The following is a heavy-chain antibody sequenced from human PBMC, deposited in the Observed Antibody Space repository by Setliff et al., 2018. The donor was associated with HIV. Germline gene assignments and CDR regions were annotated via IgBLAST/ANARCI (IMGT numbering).Heavy chain of an antibody. CDR2: IYTSGST. J-gene: IGHJ6*03. V-gene: IGHV4-4*07. Sequence: SETLSLTCTVSGGFISSYYWSWIRQPAGKGLEWIGRIYTSGSTNYNHSLKSRVTMSVDTSKNEFSLKLSSVTAADTAVSYCARAPRIGYYDTSAYSLAYYYYYMDVWGKGTTVTVSS. D-gene: IGHD3-22*01. CDR1: GGFISSYY. CDR3: ARAPRIGYYDTSAYSLAYYYYYMDV.